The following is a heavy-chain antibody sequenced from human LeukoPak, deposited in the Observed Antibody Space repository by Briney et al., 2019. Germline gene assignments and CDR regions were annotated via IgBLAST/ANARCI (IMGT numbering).Heavy chain of an antibody. V-gene: IGHV4-34*01. CDR2: INHSGST. CDR1: GGSFSGYY. D-gene: IGHD5-18*01. CDR3: ARGRNVGYSYAKYYYYYYMDV. Sequence: SETLSLTCAVYGGSFSGYYWSWIRQPPGKGLEWIGEINHSGSTNYNPSLKSRVTISVDTSKNQFSLKLSSVTAADTAVYYCARGRNVGYSYAKYYYYYYMDVWGKGTTSPSP. J-gene: IGHJ6*03.